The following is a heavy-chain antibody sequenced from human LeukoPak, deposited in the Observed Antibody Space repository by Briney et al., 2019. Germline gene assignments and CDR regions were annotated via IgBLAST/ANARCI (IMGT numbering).Heavy chain of an antibody. Sequence: SETLSLTCAVYGGSFSGYYRSWIRQPPGKGLEWIGEINHSGSTNYNPSLKSRVTISVDTSKNQFSLKLSSVTAADTAVYYCARGRPKPKDIVVVVAAKHQSFDYWGQGTLDTVSS. CDR1: GGSFSGYY. CDR3: ARGRPKPKDIVVVVAAKHQSFDY. CDR2: INHSGST. D-gene: IGHD2-15*01. J-gene: IGHJ4*02. V-gene: IGHV4-34*01.